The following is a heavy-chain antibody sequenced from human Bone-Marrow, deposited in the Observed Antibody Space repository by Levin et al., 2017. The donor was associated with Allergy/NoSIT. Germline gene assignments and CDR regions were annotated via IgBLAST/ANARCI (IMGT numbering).Heavy chain of an antibody. D-gene: IGHD6-19*01. CDR1: GFNFSLYA. CDR3: ARVYTSGWEFYGLDV. Sequence: GESLKISCAASGFNFSLYAMHWVRQAPGKGLEWLSVISYDGNNKYYADSLQGRFTISRDNSKNTVYLEMNSLTADDTAVYFCARVYTSGWEFYGLDVWGQGTTVTVSS. V-gene: IGHV3-30*04. CDR2: ISYDGNNK. J-gene: IGHJ6*02.